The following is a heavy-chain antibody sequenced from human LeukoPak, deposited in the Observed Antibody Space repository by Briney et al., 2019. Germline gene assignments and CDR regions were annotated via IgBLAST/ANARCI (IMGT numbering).Heavy chain of an antibody. Sequence: SETLSLTCTVSGGSISSYSWSWIRQPPGKGLEWIGSIYHSGSTYYNPSLKSRVTISVDTSKNQFSLKLSSVTAADTAVYYCARDVYYFDYWGQGTLVTVSS. J-gene: IGHJ4*02. CDR3: ARDVYYFDY. V-gene: IGHV4-59*12. CDR2: IYHSGST. CDR1: GGSISSYS.